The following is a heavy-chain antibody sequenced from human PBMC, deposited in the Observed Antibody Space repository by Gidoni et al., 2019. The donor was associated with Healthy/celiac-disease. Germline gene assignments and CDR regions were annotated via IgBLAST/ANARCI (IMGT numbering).Heavy chain of an antibody. Sequence: EVQLLESGGGLVQPGGSLRLSCAASGITFSSSAMSWVRQAPGKGLEWVSAISGSGGSTYYADSVKGRFTISRDNSKNTLYLQMNSLRAEDTAVYYCAKDRGYSYGLTENWFDPWGQGTLVTVSS. J-gene: IGHJ5*02. D-gene: IGHD5-18*01. CDR1: GITFSSSA. CDR2: ISGSGGST. V-gene: IGHV3-23*01. CDR3: AKDRGYSYGLTENWFDP.